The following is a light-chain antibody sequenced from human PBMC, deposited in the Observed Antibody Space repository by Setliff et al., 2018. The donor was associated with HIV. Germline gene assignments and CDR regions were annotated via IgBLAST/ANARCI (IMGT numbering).Light chain of an antibody. Sequence: SYELTQPPSVSVAPGKTARITCGGNNIGSKSVHWYQQKPGQAPVLVIYYDSDRPSGIPERFSGSNSGNTAALTISWVEAGDEADYYCQVWDSRSDHPGYVFGTGTKVTVL. V-gene: IGLV3-21*04. CDR1: NIGSKS. CDR2: YDS. CDR3: QVWDSRSDHPGYV. J-gene: IGLJ1*01.